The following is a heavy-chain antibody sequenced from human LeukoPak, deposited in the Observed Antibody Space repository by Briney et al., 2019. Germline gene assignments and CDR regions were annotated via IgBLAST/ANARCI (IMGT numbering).Heavy chain of an antibody. D-gene: IGHD5-18*01. Sequence: SETLSLTCTVSGYSISSGYYWGWLRQPPGKGLEWIGSIYHSGSTYYNPSLKSRVTISVDTSKNQFSLKLSSVTAADTAVYYGARGRRGYRNDYWGQGTLVTVSS. J-gene: IGHJ4*02. CDR2: IYHSGST. V-gene: IGHV4-38-2*02. CDR1: GYSISSGYY. CDR3: ARGRRGYRNDY.